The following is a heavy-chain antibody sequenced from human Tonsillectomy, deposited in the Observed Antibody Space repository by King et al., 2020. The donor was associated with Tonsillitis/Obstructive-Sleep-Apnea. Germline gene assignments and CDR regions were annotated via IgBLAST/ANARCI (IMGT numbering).Heavy chain of an antibody. D-gene: IGHD3-3*01. V-gene: IGHV2-70*11. J-gene: IGHJ6*03. CDR3: ARKGGTWSEFYMDV. Sequence: TLKESGPALVKPTQTLTLTCTFSGFSLSTSGMCVTWIRQPPGKALEWLARIDWDDDKYYSTSLKTRLTISKDTSKNQVVLTVTNMDPVDTATYYCARKGGTWSEFYMDVWGKGTTVTVSS. CDR1: GFSLSTSGMC. CDR2: IDWDDDK.